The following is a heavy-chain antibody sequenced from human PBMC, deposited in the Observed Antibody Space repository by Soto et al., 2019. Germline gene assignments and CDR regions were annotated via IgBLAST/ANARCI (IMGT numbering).Heavy chain of an antibody. CDR1: GFTFSSYA. V-gene: IGHV3-23*01. Sequence: GSLRLSCAASGFTFSSYAMSWVRQAPGKGLEWVSPISGSGGSTDYADSVKGRFTISRDNSKNTLYLQMNSLRAEDTAVYYCANYDSSGSFPVFDYWGQGTLVPAS. D-gene: IGHD3-22*01. CDR3: ANYDSSGSFPVFDY. J-gene: IGHJ4*02. CDR2: ISGSGGST.